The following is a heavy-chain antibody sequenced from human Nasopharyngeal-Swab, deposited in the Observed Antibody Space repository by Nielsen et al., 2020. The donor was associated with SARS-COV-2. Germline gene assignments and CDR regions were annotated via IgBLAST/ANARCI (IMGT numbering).Heavy chain of an antibody. CDR2: IYYSGST. V-gene: IGHV4-39*01. J-gene: IGHJ4*02. Sequence: WIRQPPGKGLEWIGSIYYSGSTYYNPAPKSRVTISVDTSKNQFSLKLSSVTAADTAVYYCARYRGGFYSSNWYFDYWGQGTLVTVSS. CDR3: ARYRGGFYSSNWYFDY. D-gene: IGHD6-13*01.